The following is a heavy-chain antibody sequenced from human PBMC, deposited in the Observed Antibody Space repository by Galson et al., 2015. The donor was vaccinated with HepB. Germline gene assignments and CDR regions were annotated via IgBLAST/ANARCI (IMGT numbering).Heavy chain of an antibody. Sequence: SLRLSCAASGFNFSGSAIHWVRQASGKGPEWIGRIRSKTSNYAALYVQSLKGRFTISRDDSKNMAYLHMRSLKTDDTAVYYCVRMGDLSGYSSRWGQGTLVTVSS. V-gene: IGHV3-73*01. D-gene: IGHD6-13*01. CDR3: VRMGDLSGYSSR. CDR2: IRSKTSNYAA. J-gene: IGHJ4*02. CDR1: GFNFSGSA.